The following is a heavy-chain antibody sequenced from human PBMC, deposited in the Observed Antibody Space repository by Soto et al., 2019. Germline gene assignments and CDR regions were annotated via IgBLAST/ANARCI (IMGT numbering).Heavy chain of an antibody. Sequence: GASVKVSCKASGYTFTSYGISWVRQAPGQGLEWMGWINPNSGGTNYAQKFQGWVTMTRDTSISTAYMELSRLRSDDTAVYYCARGPSTAAIGYYYYGMDVWGQGTTVTVSS. J-gene: IGHJ6*02. V-gene: IGHV1-2*04. CDR1: GYTFTSYG. CDR3: ARGPSTAAIGYYYYGMDV. D-gene: IGHD2-2*02. CDR2: INPNSGGT.